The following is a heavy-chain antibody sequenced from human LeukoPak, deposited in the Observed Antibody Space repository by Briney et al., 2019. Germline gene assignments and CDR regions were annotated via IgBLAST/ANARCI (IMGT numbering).Heavy chain of an antibody. CDR1: GFTFSSYA. D-gene: IGHD6-19*01. CDR2: ISGSGGST. Sequence: GGSLRLSCAASGFTFSSYAMSWVRQAPGKGLEWVSAISGSGGSTYYADSVKGRFTISRDNSKNTPYLQMNSLRAEDTAVYYCAKVSAEQWLTKWGQGTLVTVSS. J-gene: IGHJ4*02. V-gene: IGHV3-23*01. CDR3: AKVSAEQWLTK.